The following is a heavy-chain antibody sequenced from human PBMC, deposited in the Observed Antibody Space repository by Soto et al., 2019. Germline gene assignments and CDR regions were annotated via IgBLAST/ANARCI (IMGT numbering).Heavy chain of an antibody. D-gene: IGHD3-22*01. Sequence: SGPTLVNPTQTLTLTCSFSGFSLRTRGVGAGWIRQPPGKALEWLALIYWNDDKRYSPSLKSRLTITKDTSKNQVVLTMTNMDPVDTATYYCAHPXDYYDSSGYPYFDYWGQGTLVTVSS. V-gene: IGHV2-5*01. CDR1: GFSLRTRGVG. CDR3: AHPXDYYDSSGYPYFDY. CDR2: IYWNDDK. J-gene: IGHJ4*02.